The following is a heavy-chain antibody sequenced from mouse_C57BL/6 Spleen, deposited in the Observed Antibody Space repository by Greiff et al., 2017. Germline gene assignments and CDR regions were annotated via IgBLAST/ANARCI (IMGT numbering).Heavy chain of an antibody. J-gene: IGHJ3*01. V-gene: IGHV1-55*01. CDR1: GYTFTSYW. Sequence: QVQLQQPGAELVKPGASVKMSCKASGYTFTSYWITWVKQRPGQSLEWIGDIYPGSGSTNYNEKFKSKATLTVDTSSSTAYMQLSSLTSEDSAVYYCARLDYDYDGFAYWGQGTLVTVSA. CDR3: ARLDYDYDGFAY. CDR2: IYPGSGST. D-gene: IGHD2-4*01.